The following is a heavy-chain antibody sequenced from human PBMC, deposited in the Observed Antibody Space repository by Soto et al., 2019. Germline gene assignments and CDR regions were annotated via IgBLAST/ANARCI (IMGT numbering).Heavy chain of an antibody. CDR2: IKHSGSS. V-gene: IGHV4-34*01. CDR3: ARGGSSDWQVALDI. J-gene: IGHJ3*02. Sequence: SETLSLTCAVYAGSFSHYYWNWIRQSPGKGLEWIGKIKHSGSSNYSPSLRSRVSISVDMSKNQFSLRLTSVTAADTAVYYCARGGSSDWQVALDIWGQGTMVTVSS. D-gene: IGHD6-19*01. CDR1: AGSFSHYY.